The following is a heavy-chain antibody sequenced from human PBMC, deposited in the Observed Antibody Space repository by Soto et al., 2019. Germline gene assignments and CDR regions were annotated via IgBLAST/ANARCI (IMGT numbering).Heavy chain of an antibody. CDR2: IYYSGST. Sequence: PSETLSLTCTVSGGSISSGGYYWSWIRQHPGKGLEWIGYIYYSGSTYYNPSLKSRVTISVDTSKNHFSLKLGSVTAADTAVYYCARGGYYDGSGYNTFKIWGQGTMVTVSS. V-gene: IGHV4-31*03. CDR3: ARGGYYDGSGYNTFKI. CDR1: GGSISSGGYY. D-gene: IGHD3-22*01. J-gene: IGHJ3*02.